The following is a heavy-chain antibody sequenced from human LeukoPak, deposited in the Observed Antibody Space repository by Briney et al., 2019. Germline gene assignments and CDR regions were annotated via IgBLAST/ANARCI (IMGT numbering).Heavy chain of an antibody. CDR3: ARAQTYYYDSSGYYFDY. CDR1: GGSISSGGYY. J-gene: IGHJ4*02. V-gene: IGHV4-31*03. CDR2: IYYSGST. Sequence: SETLSLTCTVSGGSISSGGYYWSWIRQHPGKGLEWIGYIYYSGSTYYNPSLKSRVTISVDTSKNQFSLKLSSVTAADTAVYCCARAQTYYYDSSGYYFDYWGQGTLVTVSS. D-gene: IGHD3-22*01.